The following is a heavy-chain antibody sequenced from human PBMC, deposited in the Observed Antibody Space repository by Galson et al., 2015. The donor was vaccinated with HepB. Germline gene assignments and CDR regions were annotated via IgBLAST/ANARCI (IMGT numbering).Heavy chain of an antibody. J-gene: IGHJ3*01. CDR3: ARGEHGFDF. CDR1: GYTFINYY. Sequence: SVKVSCKASGYTFINYYIHWVRQAPGQGLEWMGVINRNVGTTKYAQKFQGRVTLTRDTSMNAFYMELNSLRFDDTAMYYCARGEHGFDFWGQGTMVTVSS. V-gene: IGHV1-46*01. CDR2: INRNVGTT.